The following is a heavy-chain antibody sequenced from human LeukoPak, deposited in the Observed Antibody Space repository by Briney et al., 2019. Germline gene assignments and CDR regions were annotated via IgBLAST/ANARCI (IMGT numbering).Heavy chain of an antibody. V-gene: IGHV3-53*05. CDR3: AKDAIGQYRTYYFDH. D-gene: IGHD1-1*01. J-gene: IGHJ4*02. CDR2: IRDSGEA. Sequence: GGSLRLSCAVSGFRVSDYYMSWVRQAPGKGLEWVGLIRDSGEAFYADFVRGRFAISRDESENTLYLQMNSLRVEDTAVYYCAKDAIGQYRTYYFDHWGQGTLVPVSS. CDR1: GFRVSDYY.